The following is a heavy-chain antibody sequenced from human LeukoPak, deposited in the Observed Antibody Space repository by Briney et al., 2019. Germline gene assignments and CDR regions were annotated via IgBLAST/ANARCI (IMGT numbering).Heavy chain of an antibody. D-gene: IGHD3-16*02. V-gene: IGHV4-38-2*01. CDR3: ARVGGYNAFDI. CDR2: IKHSGNT. Sequence: SETLSLTCAVSGYSITRDYDLVWLRQPPGKGPEWIGDIKHSGNTFYNPSLQSRLTLSFDTSKNQLSLTLRSMTAADTAVYYCARVGGYNAFDIWGQGTMVTVSS. CDR1: GYSITRDYD. J-gene: IGHJ3*02.